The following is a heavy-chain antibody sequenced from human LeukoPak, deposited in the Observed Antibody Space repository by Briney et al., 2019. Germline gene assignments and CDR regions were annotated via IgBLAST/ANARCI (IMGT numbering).Heavy chain of an antibody. D-gene: IGHD3-22*01. CDR3: AKSGDNISCYVCGMDV. V-gene: IGHV3-30*18. J-gene: IGHJ6*02. Sequence: GGSRRLSWAASGFTFSSYGMHWVRQAPGKGLEWVAVISYDGSNKYYADSVKGRFTVSRDNSKNTLYLQMNSLRAEDTAVYYCAKSGDNISCYVCGMDVWGQGATVTVSS. CDR2: ISYDGSNK. CDR1: GFTFSSYG.